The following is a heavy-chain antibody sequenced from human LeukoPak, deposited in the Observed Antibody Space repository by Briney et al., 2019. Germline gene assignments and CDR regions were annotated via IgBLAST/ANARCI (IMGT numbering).Heavy chain of an antibody. Sequence: GGTLRLSRAASGYTFSSYDINGVRHAPGRGRECGSYITSNGNTMYYADSVKGRFPISRDNAKNSLYLQMNSLRAEDTAIYYCASSSWYALDYWGQGTLVTVSS. CDR2: ITSNGNTM. V-gene: IGHV3-48*03. J-gene: IGHJ4*02. D-gene: IGHD6-13*01. CDR1: GYTFSSYD. CDR3: ASSSWYALDY.